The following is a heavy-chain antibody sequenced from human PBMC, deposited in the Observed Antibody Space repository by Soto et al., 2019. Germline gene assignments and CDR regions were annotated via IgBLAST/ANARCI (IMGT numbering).Heavy chain of an antibody. D-gene: IGHD3-10*01. J-gene: IGHJ5*02. V-gene: IGHV1-8*01. CDR3: ARTRSGSYL. CDR2: MNPSSGNT. CDR1: GYTFTRFD. Sequence: QVQLVQSGAEVKKPGASVKVACRASGYTFTRFDINWVRQATGQGLEWMGRMNPSSGNTDYAQKFQGRVTMTRDTPISTAYMELSSLRSEDTAVYYCARTRSGSYLWGQGTLVTVSS.